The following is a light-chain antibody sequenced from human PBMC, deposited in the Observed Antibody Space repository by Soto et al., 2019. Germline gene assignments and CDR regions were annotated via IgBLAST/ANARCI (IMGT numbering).Light chain of an antibody. CDR3: QQAASFPFT. CDR2: AAS. CDR1: QGISRW. Sequence: DLQMTQSPSSVSASIGDRVTVTCRASQGISRWLAWYQQKPGKAPNLLIYAASTLQSGVPSRFSGGGSGTDFTLTIDSLQPEDSATYYCQQAASFPFTFGPGTAVHI. V-gene: IGKV1-12*01. J-gene: IGKJ3*01.